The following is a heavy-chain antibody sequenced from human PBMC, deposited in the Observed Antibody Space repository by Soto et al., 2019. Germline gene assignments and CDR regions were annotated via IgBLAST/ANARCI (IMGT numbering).Heavy chain of an antibody. CDR3: ARIYSIAAPTDP. CDR1: GGSISSYY. CDR2: IYYSGST. J-gene: IGHJ5*02. V-gene: IGHV4-59*01. Sequence: SETLSLTCTVSGGSISSYYWSWIRQPPGKGLEWIGYIYYSGSTNYNPSLKSRVTISVDTSKNQFSLKLSSVTAADTAVYYCARIYSIAAPTDPWGQGTLVTVSS. D-gene: IGHD6-13*01.